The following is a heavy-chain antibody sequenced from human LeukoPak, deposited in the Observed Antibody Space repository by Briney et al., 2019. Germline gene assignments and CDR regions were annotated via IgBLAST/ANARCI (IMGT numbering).Heavy chain of an antibody. D-gene: IGHD3-22*01. CDR1: GYTFTDYY. CDR3: ARALATYYYDSSGLIPYFDY. V-gene: IGHV1-2*02. J-gene: IGHJ4*02. Sequence: ASVKVSCKASGYTFTDYYMHWVRQAPGQGLEWMGWINPNSGGTNYAQKFQGRVTMTRDTSISTAYMELSRLRSDDTAVYYCARALATYYYDSSGLIPYFDYWGQGTLVTVSS. CDR2: INPNSGGT.